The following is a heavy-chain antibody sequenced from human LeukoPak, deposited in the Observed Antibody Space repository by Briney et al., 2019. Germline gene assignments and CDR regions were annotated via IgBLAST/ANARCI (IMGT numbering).Heavy chain of an antibody. CDR3: AKDHRRYCSSTSCSALGY. CDR2: IWYDGSNK. Sequence: QPGGSLRLSCAASGFTFSSYGMHWVRQAPGKGLEWVAVIWYDGSNKYYADSVKGRFTISRDNSKNTLYLQMNSLRAEDAAVYYCAKDHRRYCSSTSCSALGYWGQGTLVTVSS. CDR1: GFTFSSYG. D-gene: IGHD2-2*01. V-gene: IGHV3-30*02. J-gene: IGHJ4*02.